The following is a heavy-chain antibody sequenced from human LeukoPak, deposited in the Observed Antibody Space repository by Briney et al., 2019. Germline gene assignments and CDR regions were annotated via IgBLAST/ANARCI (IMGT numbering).Heavy chain of an antibody. CDR1: GFSLSTSGMC. J-gene: IGHJ4*02. D-gene: IGHD6-19*01. CDR3: ARKGSAWNCFDY. CDR2: IDWDGDK. Sequence: SGPTLVNPTQTLTLTCTFSGFSLSTSGMCVSWIRQPPGKALEWLARIDWDGDKWYGTSLKTRLTISKDTSKNQVVLTMTNMDPVDTATYYCARKGSAWNCFDYWGQGALVTVSS. V-gene: IGHV2-70*11.